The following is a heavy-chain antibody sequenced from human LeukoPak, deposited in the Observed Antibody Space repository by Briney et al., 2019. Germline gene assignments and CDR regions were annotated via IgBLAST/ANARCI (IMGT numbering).Heavy chain of an antibody. CDR3: SRDPNGDYVGAFDFQR. Sequence: PGGSLRLSCAVSGFTFSSFAMTWVGQAPGRGLEWVSSIRGSGDGADYADSVRGRFTISRDNSRNTLYLQMNSLRAEDTAIYYCSRDPNGDYVGAFDFQRWGQGTLVTVSS. D-gene: IGHD4-17*01. CDR1: GFTFSSFA. J-gene: IGHJ1*01. CDR2: IRGSGDGA. V-gene: IGHV3-23*01.